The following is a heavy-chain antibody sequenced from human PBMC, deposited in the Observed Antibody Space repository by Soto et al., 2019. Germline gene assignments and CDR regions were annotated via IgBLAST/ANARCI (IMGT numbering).Heavy chain of an antibody. J-gene: IGHJ4*01. Sequence: ASVKVSCKASGYTFTSYYMHWVRQAPGQGLEWMGIINPSGGSTSYAQKFQGRVTVTRDTSTSTVYMELSSLRSEDTAVYYCARDSSSSGRTYTPVDYWGHGTLVTVSS. CDR2: INPSGGST. CDR3: ARDSSSSGRTYTPVDY. CDR1: GYTFTSYY. D-gene: IGHD6-6*01. V-gene: IGHV1-46*01.